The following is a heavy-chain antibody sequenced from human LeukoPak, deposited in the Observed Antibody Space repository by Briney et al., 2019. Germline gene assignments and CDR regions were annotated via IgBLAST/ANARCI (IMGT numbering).Heavy chain of an antibody. Sequence: SETLSLTCTGSGGSSSSYYWSWIRQPPGKGLEWIGYIYYSGSTNYNPSLKSRVTILVDTSKNQFSLRLSSVTAADTAVYYCARSGGDRVEMPTIIDYWGQGTLVTVSS. CDR1: GGSSSSYY. D-gene: IGHD5-24*01. J-gene: IGHJ4*02. V-gene: IGHV4-59*01. CDR3: ARSGGDRVEMPTIIDY. CDR2: IYYSGST.